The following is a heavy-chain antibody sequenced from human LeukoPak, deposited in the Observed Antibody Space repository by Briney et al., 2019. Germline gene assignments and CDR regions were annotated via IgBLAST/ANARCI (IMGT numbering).Heavy chain of an antibody. CDR2: IYYSGST. CDR1: GGSISSSTYY. J-gene: IGHJ4*02. CDR3: ARQRGDYYDSSGYYYFDY. Sequence: SETLSLTCTVSGGSISSSTYYWGWIRQPPGKGLEWIGSIYYSGSTYYNPSLKSRVTISVDTSKNQFSLKLSSVTAADTAVYYCARQRGDYYDSSGYYYFDYWGQGTLVTVSS. V-gene: IGHV4-39*01. D-gene: IGHD3-22*01.